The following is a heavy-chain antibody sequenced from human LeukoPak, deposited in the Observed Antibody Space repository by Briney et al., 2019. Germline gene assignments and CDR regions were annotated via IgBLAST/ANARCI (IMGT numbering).Heavy chain of an antibody. Sequence: PGGSLRLSCAASGFTFSGSDIHWVRQASGKGLEWLGRIKTKAESYATAYVVSVKGRFTLSRDDSKNTAFLQMNSLKTEDTAVYYCSRRMFTADWHLDLWGRGTLVTVSS. CDR2: IKTKAESYAT. CDR1: GFTFSGSD. CDR3: SRRMFTADWHLDL. V-gene: IGHV3-73*01. D-gene: IGHD3-10*02. J-gene: IGHJ2*01.